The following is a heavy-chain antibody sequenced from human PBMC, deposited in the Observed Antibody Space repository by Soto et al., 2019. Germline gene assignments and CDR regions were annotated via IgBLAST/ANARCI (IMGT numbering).Heavy chain of an antibody. D-gene: IGHD3-3*01. CDR2: ISWNGDRI. V-gene: IGHV3-20*04. J-gene: IGHJ6*03. CDR3: ARDHPPFFYYMDV. Sequence: EVELVESGGGVVRPGGSTRLSCTASGFRFDEYGMSWVRQVPGRGLEWVSGISWNGDRIAYADSVKGRFTISRDNAKNSLYLHMNSLRVEDTAFYYGARDHPPFFYYMDVWGNGTTVIVSS. CDR1: GFRFDEYG.